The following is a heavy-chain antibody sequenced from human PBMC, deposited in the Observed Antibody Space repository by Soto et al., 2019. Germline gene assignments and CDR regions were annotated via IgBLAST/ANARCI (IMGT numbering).Heavy chain of an antibody. D-gene: IGHD3-22*01. CDR2: IYYSWNT. V-gene: IGHV4-39*01. Sequence: SETLSLTCTVSGGSISSNSHYWGWIRQPPGKGLEWIGSIYYSWNTYYNSSLKSRVTISVDTSQNQFSLKLSSVTAADTAVYFCARHYYDSSVYPPGDYWGQGTLVTVSS. J-gene: IGHJ4*02. CDR1: GGSISSNSHY. CDR3: ARHYYDSSVYPPGDY.